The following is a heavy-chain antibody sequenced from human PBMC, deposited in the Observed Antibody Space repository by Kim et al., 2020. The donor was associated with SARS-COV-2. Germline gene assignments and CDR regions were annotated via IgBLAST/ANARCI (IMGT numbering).Heavy chain of an antibody. CDR2: IRSKTDGETI. V-gene: IGHV3-15*01. CDR1: GFSFTNSW. D-gene: IGHD2-15*01. Sequence: GGSLRLSCVVSGFSFTNSWMNWIRQAPGKGLEWVCRIRSKTDGETIHYSAPVQCRFTISRDDSKNTVYLQMDTLKTEDTGVYYCWDHNGGGSWDHWGQGTMVTVSS. J-gene: IGHJ4*02. CDR3: WDHNGGGSWDH.